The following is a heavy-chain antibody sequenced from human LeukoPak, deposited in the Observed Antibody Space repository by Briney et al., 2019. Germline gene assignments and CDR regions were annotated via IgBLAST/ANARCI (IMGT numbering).Heavy chain of an antibody. J-gene: IGHJ4*02. D-gene: IGHD3-22*01. CDR2: INPNSGGT. V-gene: IGHV1-2*02. CDR3: ATGGGSSGYPDY. Sequence: ASVKVSCKASGYRFTAYYIHWVRQAPGQGLEWMGWINPNSGGTDYAQRFQGRVAMTTDMSITTAYMELNSLRSDDTAVYYCATGGGSSGYPDYWGQGTLVTVSS. CDR1: GYRFTAYY.